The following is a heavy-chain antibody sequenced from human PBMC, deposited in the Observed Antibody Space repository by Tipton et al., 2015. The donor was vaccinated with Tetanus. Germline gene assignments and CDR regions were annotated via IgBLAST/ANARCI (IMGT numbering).Heavy chain of an antibody. CDR1: GFTFDNYA. J-gene: IGHJ3*02. D-gene: IGHD6-19*01. Sequence: SLRLSCATSGFTFDNYAMHWVRQAPGKGLEWVSGISWNSGSIGYADSVKGRFTISRDNAKNSLYLQMNSLRAEDTALYYCAINSGWFDAFDIWGQGTMVTVSS. CDR3: AINSGWFDAFDI. CDR2: ISWNSGSI. V-gene: IGHV3-9*01.